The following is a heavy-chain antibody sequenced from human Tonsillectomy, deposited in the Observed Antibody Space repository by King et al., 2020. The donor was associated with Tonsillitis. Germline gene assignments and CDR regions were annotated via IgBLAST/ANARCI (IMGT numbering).Heavy chain of an antibody. CDR2: INSDGSST. CDR1: GFTFSSYW. J-gene: IGHJ4*02. V-gene: IGHV3-74*01. CDR3: ARGTYYYGSVNNYNVYNFDY. D-gene: IGHD3-10*01. Sequence: VQLVESGGGLVQPGGSLRLSCAASGFTFSSYWVHWVRQAPGKGLVWVSRINSDGSSTSYADSVKGRFTISRDNAKNTLYLQMNSLRAEDTAVYYCARGTYYYGSVNNYNVYNFDYWGQGTLVTVSS.